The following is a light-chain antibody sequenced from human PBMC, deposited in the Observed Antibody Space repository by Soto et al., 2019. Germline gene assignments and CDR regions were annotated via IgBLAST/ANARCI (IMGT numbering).Light chain of an antibody. V-gene: IGLV1-44*01. J-gene: IGLJ2*01. CDR2: SNN. CDR3: AAWDDSLKEV. Sequence: QSVLTQPPSASGTPGQRVTISCSGSSSNIRSNTVNWYQQLPGTAPKLLIYSNNQRPSGVPDRFSGSKSGTSASLAISGLQSEDEADYYCAAWDDSLKEVFGGGTKLTVL. CDR1: SSNIRSNT.